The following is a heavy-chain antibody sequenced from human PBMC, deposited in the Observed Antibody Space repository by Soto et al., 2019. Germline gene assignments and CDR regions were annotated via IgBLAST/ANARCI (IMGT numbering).Heavy chain of an antibody. CDR2: IYYSGST. J-gene: IGHJ6*02. D-gene: IGHD3-9*01. Sequence: LSLTCTVSGGSISSGGYYWSWIRQHPGKGLEWIGYIYYSGSTYYNPSLKSRVTISVDTSKNQFSLKLSSVTAADTAVYYCARDRLNILTGYPYYYYGMDVWGQGTTVTVSS. V-gene: IGHV4-31*03. CDR1: GGSISSGGYY. CDR3: ARDRLNILTGYPYYYYGMDV.